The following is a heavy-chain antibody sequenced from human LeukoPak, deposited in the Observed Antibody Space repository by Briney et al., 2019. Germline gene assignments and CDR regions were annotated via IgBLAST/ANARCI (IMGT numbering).Heavy chain of an antibody. Sequence: SETLSLTCTVSGGSISSYYWSWIRQPPGKGLEWIGYIYYSGSTNYNPSLKTRVTISVDTSKNQFSLKLSSVTAADTAVYYCARSGDIVLVPAVGAPEYFQHWGQGTLVTVSS. CDR2: IYYSGST. J-gene: IGHJ1*01. D-gene: IGHD2-2*01. CDR1: GGSISSYY. V-gene: IGHV4-59*01. CDR3: ARSGDIVLVPAVGAPEYFQH.